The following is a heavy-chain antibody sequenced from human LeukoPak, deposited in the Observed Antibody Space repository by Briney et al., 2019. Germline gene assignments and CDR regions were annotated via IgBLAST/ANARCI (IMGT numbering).Heavy chain of an antibody. J-gene: IGHJ4*02. CDR3: ARGYCTSTSCHFDY. V-gene: IGHV1-8*03. CDR1: GYTFTIYD. Sequence: ASVKVSCKASGYTFTIYDINWVRQATGQGLEWMGWMNPNSGNTGYAQKFQGRVTITRNTSIITAYMELSSLRSEDTAVYYCARGYCTSTSCHFDYWGQGTLATVSS. D-gene: IGHD2-2*01. CDR2: MNPNSGNT.